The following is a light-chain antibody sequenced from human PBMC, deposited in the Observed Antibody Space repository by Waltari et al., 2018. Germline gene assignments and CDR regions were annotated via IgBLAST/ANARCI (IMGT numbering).Light chain of an antibody. CDR2: SAS. J-gene: IGKJ1*01. V-gene: IGKV3-11*01. CDR1: QSINNY. Sequence: DIVLTQSPATLSLSPGERATLSCRASQSINNYLAWYQQKPGQAPRLLIYSASNRATGIPARFSGSGSGTDFFLTISSLDPEDFAVYCCQQRSSWPRTFGQGTRVEIK. CDR3: QQRSSWPRT.